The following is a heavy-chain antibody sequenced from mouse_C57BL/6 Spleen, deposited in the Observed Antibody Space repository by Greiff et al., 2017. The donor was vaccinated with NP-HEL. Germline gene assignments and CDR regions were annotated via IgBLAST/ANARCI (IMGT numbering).Heavy chain of an antibody. D-gene: IGHD1-1*01. CDR1: GYTFTSYW. J-gene: IGHJ2*01. CDR2: IDPSDSET. V-gene: IGHV1-52*01. CDR3: ARRGSYDYGSSVDY. Sequence: QVQLQQPGAELVRPGSLVKLSCKASGYTFTSYWMHWVKQRPIQGLEWIGNIDPSDSETHYNQKFKDKATLTVDKSSSTAYMQLSSLTSEDSAVYYCARRGSYDYGSSVDYWGQGTTLTVSS.